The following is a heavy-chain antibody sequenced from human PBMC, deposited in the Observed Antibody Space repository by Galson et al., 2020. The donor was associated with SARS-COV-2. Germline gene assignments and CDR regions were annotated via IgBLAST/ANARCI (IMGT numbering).Heavy chain of an antibody. J-gene: IGHJ6*03. CDR3: ARAIAAAPTWIYYYYYYMDV. CDR1: GYTFTSYD. CDR2: MNPNSGNT. D-gene: IGHD6-13*01. Sequence: ASVKVSCKASGYTFTSYDINWVRQATGQGLEWMGWMNPNSGNTGYAQKFQGRVTMTRNTSISTAYMELSSLRSEDTAVYYCARAIAAAPTWIYYYYYYMDVWGKGTTVTVSS. V-gene: IGHV1-8*01.